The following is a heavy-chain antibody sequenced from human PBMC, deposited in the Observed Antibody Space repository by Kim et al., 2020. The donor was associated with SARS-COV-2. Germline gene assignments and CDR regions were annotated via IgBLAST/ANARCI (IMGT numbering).Heavy chain of an antibody. CDR3: AKEAAGSSSGWYVDLFYYGMDV. CDR1: GFTFSSYA. Sequence: GGSLRLSCAASGFTFSSYAMSWVRQAPGKGLEWVSAISGSGGSTYYADSVKGRFTISRDNSKNTLYLQMNSLRAEDTAVYYCAKEAAGSSSGWYVDLFYYGMDVWGQGTTVTVSS. CDR2: ISGSGGST. J-gene: IGHJ6*02. V-gene: IGHV3-23*01. D-gene: IGHD6-19*01.